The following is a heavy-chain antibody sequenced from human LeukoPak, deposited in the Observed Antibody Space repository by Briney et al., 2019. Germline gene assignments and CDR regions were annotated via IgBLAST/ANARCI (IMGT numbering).Heavy chain of an antibody. CDR1: GGSFSGYY. CDR2: INHSGST. D-gene: IGHD6-13*01. Sequence: SETLSLTCAVYGGSFSGYYWSWIRQPPGKGLEWIGEINHSGSTNYNPSLKSRVTISVDTSKNQFFLKLSSVTAADTAVYYCARRTIAALNWGQGTLVTVSS. J-gene: IGHJ4*02. CDR3: ARRTIAALN. V-gene: IGHV4-34*01.